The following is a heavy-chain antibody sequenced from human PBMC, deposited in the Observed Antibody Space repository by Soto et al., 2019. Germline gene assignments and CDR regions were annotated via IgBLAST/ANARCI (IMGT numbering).Heavy chain of an antibody. V-gene: IGHV3-53*01. CDR1: GFSVRTNY. D-gene: IGHD2-15*01. CDR2: VYAGEST. J-gene: IGHJ6*02. CDR3: AREEVGDTYYYYGMDV. Sequence: PGGSLRLSCAASGFSVRTNYMSWVRQAPGKGLEWVSIVYAGESTYYADAVKGRFTISRDNSKNTVYLQMNSLRADDTAMYYCAREEVGDTYYYYGMDVWGQGTTVTVSS.